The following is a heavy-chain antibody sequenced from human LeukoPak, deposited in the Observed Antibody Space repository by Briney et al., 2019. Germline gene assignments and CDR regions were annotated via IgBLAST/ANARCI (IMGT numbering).Heavy chain of an antibody. V-gene: IGHV4-34*01. CDR1: GGSFSGYY. D-gene: IGHD3-22*01. J-gene: IGHJ4*02. Sequence: PSETLSLTCAVYGGSFSGYYWSWIRQPPGKGLEGIGEINHSGSTNYNPSLKSRVTISVDTSKNQFSLKLSSVTAADTAVYYCARASYSYDSSPLYYFDYWGQGTLVTVSS. CDR2: INHSGST. CDR3: ARASYSYDSSPLYYFDY.